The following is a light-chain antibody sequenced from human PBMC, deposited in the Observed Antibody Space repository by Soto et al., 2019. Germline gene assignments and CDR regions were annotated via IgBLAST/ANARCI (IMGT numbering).Light chain of an antibody. CDR3: QQYAFSPRT. CDR2: GGS. Sequence: EIVLTQSPGTLALSPGERATLSCRASQSVDSKYFSWYQQKPGQAPRLPIYGGSRRATGVPDRFSGAGSGTDFTLTISRLEPEDFAVFYCQQYAFSPRTFGQGTRLEIK. V-gene: IGKV3-20*01. J-gene: IGKJ5*01. CDR1: QSVDSKY.